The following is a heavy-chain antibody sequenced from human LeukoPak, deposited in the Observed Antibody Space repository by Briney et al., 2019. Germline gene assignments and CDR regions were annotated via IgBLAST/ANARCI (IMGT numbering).Heavy chain of an antibody. J-gene: IGHJ3*02. Sequence: PGGSLRLSCAASGFTFSSYWMHWVRQAPGKGLVWVSRINSDGSSTSDADSVKGRFTISRDNAKNTLYLQMNSLRAEDTAVYYCARDLWAGGTGPFDAFDIWGQGTMVTVSS. CDR1: GFTFSSYW. V-gene: IGHV3-74*01. CDR3: ARDLWAGGTGPFDAFDI. CDR2: INSDGSST. D-gene: IGHD1-26*01.